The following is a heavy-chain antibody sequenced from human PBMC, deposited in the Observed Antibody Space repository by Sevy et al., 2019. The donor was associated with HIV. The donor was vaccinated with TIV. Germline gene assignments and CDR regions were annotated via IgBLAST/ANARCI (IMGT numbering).Heavy chain of an antibody. J-gene: IGHJ5*02. D-gene: IGHD6-6*01. V-gene: IGHV3-7*03. Sequence: GGSLRLSCAASGFTFSTYWMSWVRQAPGKGLEWVANIKQDGSEKYYVDSVKGRFSISRDNAKNTLYLQMNSLRAEDTSVYYCSRVALITARPANWFDPWGQGTLVTVSS. CDR3: SRVALITARPANWFDP. CDR1: GFTFSTYW. CDR2: IKQDGSEK.